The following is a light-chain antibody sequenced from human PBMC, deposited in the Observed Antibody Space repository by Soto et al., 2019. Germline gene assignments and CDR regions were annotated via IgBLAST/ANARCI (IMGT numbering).Light chain of an antibody. CDR1: SSDVGSYNY. Sequence: QSALTQPASVSGSPGQSITISCTGTSSDVGSYNYVSWYQQHPGKAPKLMIYEVRNRPSGVSDRFSGSKSGKTASLTISGLQGEDEADYYCSAYTVSRTYVFGTGTKLTVL. CDR2: EVR. V-gene: IGLV2-14*01. CDR3: SAYTVSRTYV. J-gene: IGLJ1*01.